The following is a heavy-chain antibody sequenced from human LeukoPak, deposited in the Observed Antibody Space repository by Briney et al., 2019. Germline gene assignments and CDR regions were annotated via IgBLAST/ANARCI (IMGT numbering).Heavy chain of an antibody. D-gene: IGHD6-13*01. Sequence: PGGSLRLSCAAYGFTFSSYSMNWVRQAPGKGLEWVSSISSSSSYIYYAVSVKGRVTISRDNAKKSLFLQMNSLSPEDTAVYYCAAASAFSSSWRSWGQGTVVTVSS. V-gene: IGHV3-21*01. J-gene: IGHJ5*02. CDR2: ISSSSSYI. CDR1: GFTFSSYS. CDR3: AAASAFSSSWRS.